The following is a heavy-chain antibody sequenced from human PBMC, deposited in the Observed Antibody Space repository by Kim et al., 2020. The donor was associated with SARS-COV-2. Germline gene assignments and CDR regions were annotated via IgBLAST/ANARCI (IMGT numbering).Heavy chain of an antibody. V-gene: IGHV4-59*09. Sequence: TTYNPSLQRRVTSSVDTSKNQFSLKVNSVTAADTAIYYCARGTDYGLDYWGQGTLVTVSS. CDR2: T. J-gene: IGHJ4*02. CDR3: ARGTDYGLDY. D-gene: IGHD3-16*01.